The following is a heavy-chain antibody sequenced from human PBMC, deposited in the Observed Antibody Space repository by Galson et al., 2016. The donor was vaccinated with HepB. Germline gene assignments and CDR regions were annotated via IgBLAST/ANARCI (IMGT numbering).Heavy chain of an antibody. J-gene: IGHJ4*02. D-gene: IGHD3-3*01. CDR3: ARLGVGFWSGYYHGYYFDY. Sequence: QSGAEVKKPGESLKISCKGSGYSFTSYWIGWVRQMPGKGLEWMGIIYPGDSDTRYSPSFQGQVTISADKSISTAYLQWSSLKASYTAMYYCARLGVGFWSGYYHGYYFDYWGQGTLVTVSS. CDR1: GYSFTSYW. V-gene: IGHV5-51*01. CDR2: IYPGDSDT.